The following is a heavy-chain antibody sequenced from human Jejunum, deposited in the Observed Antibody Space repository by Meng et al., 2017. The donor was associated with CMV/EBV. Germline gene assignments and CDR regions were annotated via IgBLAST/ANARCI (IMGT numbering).Heavy chain of an antibody. V-gene: IGHV4-59*01. J-gene: IGHJ4*02. CDR3: ARGWGTTSPWDY. CDR1: GDSIIGYY. Sequence: VSGDSIIGYYFSWIRQPPGKGLEWIGNVDYYGSTKYNPSLKSRVTISVDPARSQLSLKLGSVSAADTAVYYCARGWGTTSPWDYWGQGMLVTVSS. D-gene: IGHD3-16*01. CDR2: VDYYGST.